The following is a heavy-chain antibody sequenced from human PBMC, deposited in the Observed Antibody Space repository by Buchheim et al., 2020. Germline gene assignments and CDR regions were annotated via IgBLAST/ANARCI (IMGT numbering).Heavy chain of an antibody. V-gene: IGHV3-74*01. J-gene: IGHJ5*02. CDR3: VRKGDSGGFDH. CDR2: IDNGGSTT. CDR1: GFIFSGYW. D-gene: IGHD6-13*01. Sequence: EVQLVESGGGLAQPGGSLRLSCAASGFIFSGYWIFWVRQAPGKGLVWVSSIDNGGSTTTYADSVKGRFTTSRDNAKNTLFLQIDRLRVEDTAVYYCVRKGDSGGFDHWGQGTL.